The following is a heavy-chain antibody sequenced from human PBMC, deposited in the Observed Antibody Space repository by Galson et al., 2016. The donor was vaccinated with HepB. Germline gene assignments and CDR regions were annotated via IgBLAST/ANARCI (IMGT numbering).Heavy chain of an antibody. Sequence: SVKVSCKASGGTFSTYPLTWVRQAPGQGLEWMGGIIPMFGTTTYTQKFRGRVTITADESTSTAYLELSGLRTEDTAVYYCARAGTIGDGMDVWGQGTTVTVSS. CDR2: IIPMFGTT. D-gene: IGHD3-16*01. CDR3: ARAGTIGDGMDV. J-gene: IGHJ6*02. V-gene: IGHV1-69*13. CDR1: GGTFSTYP.